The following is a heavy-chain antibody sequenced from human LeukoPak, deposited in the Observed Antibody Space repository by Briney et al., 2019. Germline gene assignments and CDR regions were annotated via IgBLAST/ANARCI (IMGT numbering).Heavy chain of an antibody. CDR3: ARSPYLRTYGYGPWELPVSYFDY. D-gene: IGHD1-26*01. J-gene: IGHJ4*02. CDR1: GYSIRNGYN. CDR2: IYQSGST. V-gene: IGHV4-38-2*02. Sequence: SETLSLTCTVSGYSIRNGYNWGWIRLSPGKGLEWLGSIYQSGSTYDNPSLKSRVTLSIDTSKNQFSLKLTSVTAADTAVYYCARSPYLRTYGYGPWELPVSYFDYWGQGTLVTVSS.